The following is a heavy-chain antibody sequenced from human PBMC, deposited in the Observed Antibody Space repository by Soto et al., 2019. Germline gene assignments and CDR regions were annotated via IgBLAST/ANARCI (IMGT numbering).Heavy chain of an antibody. CDR2: IIPMFGTA. V-gene: IGHV1-69*12. CDR3: ASGIRLWLRRINNGYSG. J-gene: IGHJ4*02. D-gene: IGHD5-12*01. CDR1: GGTFSTYA. Sequence: QVQLVQSGAEVKKPESSGKVSCKAPGGTFSTYAISWVRQAPGQGLEWMGGIIPMFGTANYAQRFQDRVTITADESTNTVYMELSSLRSEDTAVYFCASGIRLWLRRINNGYSGWGQGTLVTVSS.